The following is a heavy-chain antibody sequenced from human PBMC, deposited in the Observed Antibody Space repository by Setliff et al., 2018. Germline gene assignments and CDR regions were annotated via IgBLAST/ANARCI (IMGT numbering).Heavy chain of an antibody. Sequence: PGGSLRLSCATSGFTLSDYSMDWVRQAPGKGLEWVSTIYSGDRNTFYTDSVKGRFTIFRDGSKNTLFLQMTSLRAEDTAVYYCAKPQVELRWGFESWGQGTPVTVSS. CDR2: IYSGDRNT. J-gene: IGHJ4*02. V-gene: IGHV3-23*03. D-gene: IGHD1-7*01. CDR3: AKPQVELRWGFES. CDR1: GFTLSDYS.